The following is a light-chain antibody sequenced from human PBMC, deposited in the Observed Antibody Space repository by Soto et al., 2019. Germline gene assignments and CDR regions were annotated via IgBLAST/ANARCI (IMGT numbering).Light chain of an antibody. Sequence: EIVLTQSPATLSLSPGEGATLSCRASQSISSYLAWYQQKPGQAPRLLIYDVSNRAPGIPARFSGSGSGTDFTLTISSLEPEDFAVYYCQQRSNWPPFTFGPGTKVDIK. CDR2: DVS. J-gene: IGKJ3*01. CDR3: QQRSNWPPFT. CDR1: QSISSY. V-gene: IGKV3-11*01.